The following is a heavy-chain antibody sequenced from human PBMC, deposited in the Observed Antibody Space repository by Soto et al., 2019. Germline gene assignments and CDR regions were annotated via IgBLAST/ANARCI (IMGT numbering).Heavy chain of an antibody. V-gene: IGHV3-74*01. CDR1: GFTFSSYW. J-gene: IGHJ4*02. Sequence: EVQLVESGGGLVQPGGSLRLSCAASGFTFSSYWWLWVRQAPGKGLVWASRIKSDGSNINYADSVKGRFTISRDNPKNTLYLQMNSLRAEDTAIYYCARGGFSGSGSFIQGDYWGQGTLVTVSS. CDR3: ARGGFSGSGSFIQGDY. CDR2: IKSDGSNI. D-gene: IGHD3-10*01.